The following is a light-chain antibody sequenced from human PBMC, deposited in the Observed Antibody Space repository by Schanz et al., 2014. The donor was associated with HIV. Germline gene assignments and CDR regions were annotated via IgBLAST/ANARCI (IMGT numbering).Light chain of an antibody. CDR2: DVS. CDR3: SSYAGNNNGV. V-gene: IGLV2-14*03. J-gene: IGLJ3*02. Sequence: SALTQPASVSGSPGQSITISCTGTSSDIGAYNLISWYQQHPGKAPKLMIYDVSNRPSGVSNRFSGSKSGNTASLTVSGLQAEDEADYYCSSYAGNNNGVFGGGTKLTVL. CDR1: SSDIGAYNL.